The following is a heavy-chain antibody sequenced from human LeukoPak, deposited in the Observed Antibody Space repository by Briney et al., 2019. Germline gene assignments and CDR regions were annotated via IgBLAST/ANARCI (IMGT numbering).Heavy chain of an antibody. V-gene: IGHV4-4*02. CDR3: ARAGGGTYYFDF. Sequence: PSETLSLTCAVSGDSINSSKWWTWVRPPPGQGLEWIAEIYHSGNTNYNPSLKSRVTISLDKSKNQFSLKLTSVTAADTALYFCARAGGGTYYFDFWGRGTLVTVSS. D-gene: IGHD1-26*01. J-gene: IGHJ4*02. CDR2: IYHSGNT. CDR1: GDSINSSKW.